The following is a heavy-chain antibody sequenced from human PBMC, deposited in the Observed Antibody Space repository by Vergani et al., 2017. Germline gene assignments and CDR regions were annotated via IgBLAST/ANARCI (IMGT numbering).Heavy chain of an antibody. J-gene: IGHJ4*02. V-gene: IGHV3-66*02. CDR2: IYSGGST. CDR1: GFTVSSNY. D-gene: IGHD3-10*01. Sequence: EVQLVESGGGLVQPGGSLRLSCAASGFTVSSNYMSWVRQAPGKGLEWVSVIYSGGSTYYADSVKGRFTISRDNSKNTLYLQMNSLRAEDTAVYYCARAPLLWFGDSWGQGTLVTVSS. CDR3: ARAPLLWFGDS.